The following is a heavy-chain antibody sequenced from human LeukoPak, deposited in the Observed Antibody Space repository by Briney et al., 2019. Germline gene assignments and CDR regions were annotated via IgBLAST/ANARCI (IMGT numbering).Heavy chain of an antibody. CDR3: AKELFEGSTGNLAY. Sequence: GRSQRLSCAASGFTFSSYGMHWVRQAPGKGLEWVAVISYDGSNKYYADSVKGRFTISRDNSKNTLYLQMNSLRAEDTAVYYCAKELFEGSTGNLAYWGQGTLVTVSS. D-gene: IGHD1-14*01. CDR2: ISYDGSNK. J-gene: IGHJ4*02. V-gene: IGHV3-30*18. CDR1: GFTFSSYG.